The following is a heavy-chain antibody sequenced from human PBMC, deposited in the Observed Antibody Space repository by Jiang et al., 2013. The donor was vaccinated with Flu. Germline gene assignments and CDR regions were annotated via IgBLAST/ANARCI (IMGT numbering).Heavy chain of an antibody. J-gene: IGHJ4*02. V-gene: IGHV3-33*01. CDR2: IWYDGSNK. CDR3: ARDEGQWLVPPDPNFDY. Sequence: GVEWVAVIWYDGSNKYYADSVKGRFTISRDNSKNTLYLQMNSLRAEDTAVYYCARDEGQWLVPPDPNFDYWGQGTLVTVSS. D-gene: IGHD6-19*01.